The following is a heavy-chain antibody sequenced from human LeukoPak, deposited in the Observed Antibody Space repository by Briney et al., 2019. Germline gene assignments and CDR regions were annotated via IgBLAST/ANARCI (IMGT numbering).Heavy chain of an antibody. D-gene: IGHD5-18*01. J-gene: IGHJ4*02. V-gene: IGHV1-69*13. CDR2: IIPIFGTA. CDR3: ARAGDTAMAH. CDR1: GGTFSSYA. Sequence: EASVKVSCKASGGTFSSYAISWVRQAPGQGLEWMGGIIPIFGTANYAQKFQGRVTVTADESTSTAYMELSSLRSEDTAVYYCARAGDTAMAHGGQGTLVTVSS.